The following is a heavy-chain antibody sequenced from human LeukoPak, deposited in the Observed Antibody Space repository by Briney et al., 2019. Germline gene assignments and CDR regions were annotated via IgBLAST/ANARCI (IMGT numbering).Heavy chain of an antibody. J-gene: IGHJ3*02. D-gene: IGHD3-16*01. CDR2: CDSDGSGT. Sequence: GGSLRLSCAASGFTFSIYWMYWVRQAPGKGLMWVSRCDSDGSGTTYVDSVKGRFTVSRDNAKSTLYLQMSSLRGEDTAVYYCATSSVWGGAFNIWGQGTMVTVSS. V-gene: IGHV3-74*01. CDR3: ATSSVWGGAFNI. CDR1: GFTFSIYW.